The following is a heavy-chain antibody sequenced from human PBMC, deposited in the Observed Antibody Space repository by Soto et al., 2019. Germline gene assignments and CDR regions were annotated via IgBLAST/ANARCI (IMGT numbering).Heavy chain of an antibody. Sequence: GKGLEWIGEIYHSGTTNYNPSLKSRVTILVDKSASQISLTLNSVTAADTAVYYCARRLAVACSSGFGNRGQGTLVTV. CDR3: ARRLAVACSSGFGN. D-gene: IGHD3-10*02. CDR2: IYHSGTT. J-gene: IGHJ4*02. V-gene: IGHV4-4*02.